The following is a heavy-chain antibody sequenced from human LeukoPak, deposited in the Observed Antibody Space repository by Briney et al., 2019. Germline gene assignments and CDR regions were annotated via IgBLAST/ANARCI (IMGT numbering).Heavy chain of an antibody. CDR3: ATYGDKPY. Sequence: PGGSLRLSCAASGFTFSSYAMHWVRQAPGKGLEYVSAISGNGGSTYYANSVKGRFTISRDNSKNTLYLQMGSLRAEDMAVYYCATYGDKPYWGQGTLVTVSS. J-gene: IGHJ4*02. CDR2: ISGNGGST. D-gene: IGHD4-17*01. CDR1: GFTFSSYA. V-gene: IGHV3-64*01.